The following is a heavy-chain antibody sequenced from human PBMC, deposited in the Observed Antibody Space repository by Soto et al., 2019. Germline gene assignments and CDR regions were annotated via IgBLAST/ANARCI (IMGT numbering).Heavy chain of an antibody. D-gene: IGHD3-22*01. CDR3: ARGIGYYYDSSGYPMFDY. J-gene: IGHJ4*02. V-gene: IGHV4-31*03. CDR2: IYYSGST. CDR1: GGSITSGAYY. Sequence: QVQLQESGPGLVKPSQTLSLTCTLSGGSITSGAYYWSWIRHHPPKRLARIRHIYYSGSTYYNPSLKSRVTISVDTSKNQFSLKLSSVTAADTAVYYCARGIGYYYDSSGYPMFDYWGQGTLVTVSS.